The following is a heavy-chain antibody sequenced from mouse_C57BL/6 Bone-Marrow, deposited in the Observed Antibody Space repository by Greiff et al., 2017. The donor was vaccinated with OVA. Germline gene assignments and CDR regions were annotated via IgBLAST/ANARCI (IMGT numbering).Heavy chain of an antibody. V-gene: IGHV1-59*01. CDR3: ARWWVPHDVDY. CDR2: IDPSDSYT. J-gene: IGHJ2*01. D-gene: IGHD1-1*02. Sequence: VQLQQPGAELVRPGTSVKLSCKASGYTFTSYWMHWVKQRPGQGLEWIGVIDPSDSYTNYNQKFKGKATLTVDTSSRTAYMQLSSLTSEDSAVYYCARWWVPHDVDYGGQGTTLTVSS. CDR1: GYTFTSYW.